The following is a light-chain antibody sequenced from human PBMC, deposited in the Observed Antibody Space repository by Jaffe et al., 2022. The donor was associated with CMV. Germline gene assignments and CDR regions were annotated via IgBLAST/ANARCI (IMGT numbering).Light chain of an antibody. Sequence: QSVLTQPPSASGTPGQRVIISCSGSSSNIGHNYVYWYQQLPGTAPKVFIYRNDQRPSGVPERFSGSKSGTSASLAISGLRSEDEADYYCATWDDSLSGPVFGGGTKLTVL. V-gene: IGLV1-47*01. CDR2: RND. J-gene: IGLJ2*01. CDR3: ATWDDSLSGPV. CDR1: SSNIGHNY.